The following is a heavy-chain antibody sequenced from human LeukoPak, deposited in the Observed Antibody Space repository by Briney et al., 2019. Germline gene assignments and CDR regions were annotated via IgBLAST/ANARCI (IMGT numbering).Heavy chain of an antibody. CDR1: GGTFSSYA. V-gene: IGHV1-46*01. CDR3: ARDDFDY. CDR2: INPSGGST. Sequence: RASVKVSCKASGGTFSSYAISWVRQAPGQGLEWMGIINPSGGSTSYAQKFQGRVTMTRDMSTSTVYMELSSLRSEDTAVYYCARDDFDYWGQGTLVTVSS. J-gene: IGHJ4*02.